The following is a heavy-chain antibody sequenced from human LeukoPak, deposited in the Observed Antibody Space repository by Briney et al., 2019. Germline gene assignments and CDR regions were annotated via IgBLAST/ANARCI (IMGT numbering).Heavy chain of an antibody. CDR1: GFTFSSYG. D-gene: IGHD2/OR15-2a*01. V-gene: IGHV3-33*01. J-gene: IGHJ4*02. CDR2: IWYDGGNK. Sequence: GGSLRLSCAASGFTFSSYGMHWVRQAPGKGLEWVAVIWYDGGNKYYADSVKGRFTISRDNSKNTLYLQMNSLRAEDTAVYYCARDAFIWAYFDYWGQGTLVTVSS. CDR3: ARDAFIWAYFDY.